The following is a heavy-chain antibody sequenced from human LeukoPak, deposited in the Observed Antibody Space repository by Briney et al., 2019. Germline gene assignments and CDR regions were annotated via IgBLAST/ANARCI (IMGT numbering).Heavy chain of an antibody. CDR2: ISSSSSYI. J-gene: IGHJ3*02. CDR1: GFTFSIHS. CDR3: ARDQGSSGFRVDI. Sequence: PGGSLRLSCAASGFTFSIHSMHWVRQAPGKGLEWVSSISSSSSYIYYADSVKGRFTISRDNAKNSLYLQMNSLRAEDTAVYYWARDQGSSGFRVDIWGQGTMVTVSS. D-gene: IGHD6-19*01. V-gene: IGHV3-21*01.